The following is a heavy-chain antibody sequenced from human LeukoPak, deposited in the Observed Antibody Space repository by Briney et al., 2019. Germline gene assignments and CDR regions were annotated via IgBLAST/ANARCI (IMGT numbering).Heavy chain of an antibody. CDR3: ARDWWGYSSSWDLFDY. Sequence: PGGSLKLSCATSGFTFNSFSMHWVRQAPGKGLEWVAIISYDGSTKSYADSVKGRFTISGDNSKNTVYLQMNSLKTEDTAVYYCARDWWGYSSSWDLFDYWGQGTLVTVSS. CDR2: ISYDGSTK. J-gene: IGHJ4*02. D-gene: IGHD6-13*01. CDR1: GFTFNSFS. V-gene: IGHV3-30-3*01.